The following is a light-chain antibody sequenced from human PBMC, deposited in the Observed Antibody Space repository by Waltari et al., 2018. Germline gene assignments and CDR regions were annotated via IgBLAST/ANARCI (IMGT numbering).Light chain of an antibody. Sequence: ELVMKQSPATLPVSPGERATRSCRASQSVSSNLAWYQHKPGQAPRLHIYGASTRATGIPARFSGSGSGTEFTLTISSMQSEDFAVYYCQQYNNWPPITFGQGTRLEIK. J-gene: IGKJ5*01. CDR3: QQYNNWPPIT. V-gene: IGKV3-15*01. CDR2: GAS. CDR1: QSVSSN.